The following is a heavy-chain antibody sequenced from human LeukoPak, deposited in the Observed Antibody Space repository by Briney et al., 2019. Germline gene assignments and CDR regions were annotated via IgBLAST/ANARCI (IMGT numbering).Heavy chain of an antibody. CDR1: GFTFSSYA. J-gene: IGHJ6*02. D-gene: IGHD3-22*01. Sequence: AGGSLRLSCAASGFTFSSYAMSWVRQAPGKGLEWVSAISGSGGSTYYADSVKGRFTISRDNSKNTLYLQMNSLRAEDTAVYYCAKEGPIAMIVVVITEYYYGMDVWGQGTTVTVSS. CDR2: ISGSGGST. CDR3: AKEGPIAMIVVVITEYYYGMDV. V-gene: IGHV3-23*01.